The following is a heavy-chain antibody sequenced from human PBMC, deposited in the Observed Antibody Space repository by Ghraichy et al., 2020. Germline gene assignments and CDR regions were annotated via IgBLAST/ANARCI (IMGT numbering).Heavy chain of an antibody. CDR2: INHSGST. V-gene: IGHV4-34*01. CDR1: GGSFSGYY. J-gene: IGHJ4*02. D-gene: IGHD3-22*01. Sequence: TLSLTCAVYGGSFSGYYWSWIRQPPGKGLEWIGEINHSGSTNYNPSLKSRVTISVDTSKNQFSLKLSSVTAADTAVYYCASNLYYDSSGYSGYWGQGTLVTVSS. CDR3: ASNLYYDSSGYSGY.